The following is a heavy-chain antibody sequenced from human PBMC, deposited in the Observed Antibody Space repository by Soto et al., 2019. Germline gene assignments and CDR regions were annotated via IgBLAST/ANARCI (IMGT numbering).Heavy chain of an antibody. J-gene: IGHJ4*02. Sequence: VGSLRLSCAVSGFNFRDFWMSWVRQAPGKGLEWVANIKQDGSERYYVDSVKGRFTVSRDNTKNSLYLQMNSLRAEDTAMYYCARRNFGVLTDYWGPGTLVTVSS. CDR2: IKQDGSER. CDR1: GFNFRDFW. CDR3: ARRNFGVLTDY. V-gene: IGHV3-7*03. D-gene: IGHD3-3*01.